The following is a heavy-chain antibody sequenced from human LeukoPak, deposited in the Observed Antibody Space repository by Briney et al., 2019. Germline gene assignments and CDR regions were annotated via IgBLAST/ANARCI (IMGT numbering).Heavy chain of an antibody. V-gene: IGHV3-23*01. CDR3: AKDRDGYHDY. Sequence: GGSLRLSCAASGFTFSSYEMNWVRQAPGKGLEWVSAISGSGGSTYYADSVKGRFTISRDNSKNTLYLQMNSLRAEDTAVYYCAKDRDGYHDYWGQGTLVTVSS. J-gene: IGHJ4*02. D-gene: IGHD5-24*01. CDR2: ISGSGGST. CDR1: GFTFSSYE.